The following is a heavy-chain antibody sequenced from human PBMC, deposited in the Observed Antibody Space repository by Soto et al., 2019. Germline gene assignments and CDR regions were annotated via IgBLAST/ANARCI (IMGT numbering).Heavy chain of an antibody. J-gene: IGHJ5*02. V-gene: IGHV4-34*01. CDR1: GGSFSGYY. Sequence: PSETLSLTCAVYGGSFSGYYWSWIRQPPGKGLEWIGEINHSGSTNYNPSLKSRVTISVDTSKNQFSLRLSSVTAADTAVYYCARGRRSGAYSPRYTWFAPGGQGTLVTVSS. CDR3: ARGRRSGAYSPRYTWFAP. D-gene: IGHD5-18*01. CDR2: INHSGST.